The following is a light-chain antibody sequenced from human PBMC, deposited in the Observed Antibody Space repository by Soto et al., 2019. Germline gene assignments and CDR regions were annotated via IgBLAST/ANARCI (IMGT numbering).Light chain of an antibody. CDR3: CSYAGSYILAV. Sequence: QSALTQPRSVSGSPGQSVTISCTGTSSDVGGYDFVSWYQRHPGKAPKLMIYDVTKRPSGVPDRFSGSKSGNSASLTISGLQAEDEADYYCCSYAGSYILAVFGGGTKLTVL. CDR2: DVT. V-gene: IGLV2-11*01. CDR1: SSDVGGYDF. J-gene: IGLJ3*02.